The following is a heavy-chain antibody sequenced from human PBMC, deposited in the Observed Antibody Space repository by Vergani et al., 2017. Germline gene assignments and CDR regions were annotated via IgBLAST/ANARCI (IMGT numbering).Heavy chain of an antibody. CDR3: AGDQSAYYYDSSGYYSDAFDI. Sequence: EVQLVESGGGLVKPGGSLRLSCAASGFTFSSYSMNWVRQAPGKGLEWVSSISSSSSYIYYADSVKGRFTISRDNAKNSLYLQMNSLRAEDTAVYYCAGDQSAYYYDSSGYYSDAFDIWGQGTMVTVSS. J-gene: IGHJ3*02. CDR2: ISSSSSYI. D-gene: IGHD3-22*01. CDR1: GFTFSSYS. V-gene: IGHV3-21*01.